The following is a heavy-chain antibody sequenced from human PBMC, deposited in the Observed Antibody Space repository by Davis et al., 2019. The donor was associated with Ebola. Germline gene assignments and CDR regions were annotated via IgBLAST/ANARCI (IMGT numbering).Heavy chain of an antibody. D-gene: IGHD1-1*01. CDR2: ISTYNGNT. V-gene: IGHV1-18*01. J-gene: IGHJ4*02. Sequence: AASVKVSCKASGYTFTSYDINWVRQATGQGLEWMGWISTYNGNTNYAQKFQGRVTMTTDTYTSTAYMELRSLRSDDTAVYFCAKDVRGTTGPSEYWGQGTLVTVSS. CDR3: AKDVRGTTGPSEY. CDR1: GYTFTSYD.